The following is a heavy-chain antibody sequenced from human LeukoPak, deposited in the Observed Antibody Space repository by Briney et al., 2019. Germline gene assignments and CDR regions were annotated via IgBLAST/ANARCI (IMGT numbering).Heavy chain of an antibody. D-gene: IGHD3-10*01. CDR2: LSDSGEIT. J-gene: IGHJ3*01. V-gene: IGHV3-23*01. CDR1: GFNFSIYA. Sequence: PGGSLRLSCVASGFNFSIYAMSWVRQAPGKGLQWVSLLSDSGEITYYTDSVEGRFTISRDNSNNTLHLHMTSLRAEDTAVYYCAKGRFYYDSGSPLSLWGQGTMVTVSS. CDR3: AKGRFYYDSGSPLSL.